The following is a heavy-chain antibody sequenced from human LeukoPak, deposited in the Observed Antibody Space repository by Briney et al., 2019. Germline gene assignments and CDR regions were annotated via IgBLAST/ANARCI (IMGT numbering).Heavy chain of an antibody. V-gene: IGHV3-66*01. CDR3: ARGSYGDYFYYYYYYMDV. Sequence: PGGSLRLSCAASGFTVSSNYMSWVRQAPGKGLEWVSVIYSGGSTYYADSVKGRFTISRDNSKNTLYLQMNSLRAEDTAVYYCARGSYGDYFYYYYYYMDVWGKGTTVTISS. CDR2: IYSGGST. CDR1: GFTVSSNY. J-gene: IGHJ6*03. D-gene: IGHD4-17*01.